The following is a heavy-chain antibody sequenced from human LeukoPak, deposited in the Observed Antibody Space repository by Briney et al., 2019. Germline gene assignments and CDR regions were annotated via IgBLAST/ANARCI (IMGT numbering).Heavy chain of an antibody. V-gene: IGHV3-23*01. J-gene: IGHJ4*02. CDR2: ISASGVMT. CDR3: AKVGGFIVDY. CDR1: GFTFTNYA. Sequence: GGSLRLSCAASGFTFTNYAMTWVRQAPGKGLEWVSSISASGVMTYYADSVKGRFAISRDNSKNTLYLQMNSLRAEDTAVYYCAKVGGFIVDYWGQGTLVTVSS. D-gene: IGHD2-15*01.